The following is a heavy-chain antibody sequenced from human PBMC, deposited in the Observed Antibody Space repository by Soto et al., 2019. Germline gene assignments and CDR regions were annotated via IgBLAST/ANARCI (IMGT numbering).Heavy chain of an antibody. D-gene: IGHD2-15*01. V-gene: IGHV3-23*01. CDR2: IGGDGAST. Sequence: EVQLLESGGGLVQPGGSLRLSCAASGFAFSSYAMSWVRQSSGKGLEWVAAIGGDGASTYYADSVRGRFIISRDNSKNTLFLPMTSLRAEDTAVYYCTKDQDGEWWFSQGWFDPWGQGSLVTVSS. CDR1: GFAFSSYA. CDR3: TKDQDGEWWFSQGWFDP. J-gene: IGHJ5*02.